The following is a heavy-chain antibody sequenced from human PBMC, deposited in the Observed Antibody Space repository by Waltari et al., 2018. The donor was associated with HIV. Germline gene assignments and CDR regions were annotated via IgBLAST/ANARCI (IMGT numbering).Heavy chain of an antibody. Sequence: QVQLQESGPGLVKPSETLSLTCTVSGGSISSYYWSWIRQPAGKGLEWIGRIYTSGSNNYNPSLKRRFTMSVDMSKNHFSRKLSSVTAADTAVYYCARHLAVAGTYFDYWGQGTLVTVSS. CDR3: ARHLAVAGTYFDY. D-gene: IGHD6-19*01. CDR1: GGSISSYY. CDR2: IYTSGSN. V-gene: IGHV4-4*07. J-gene: IGHJ4*02.